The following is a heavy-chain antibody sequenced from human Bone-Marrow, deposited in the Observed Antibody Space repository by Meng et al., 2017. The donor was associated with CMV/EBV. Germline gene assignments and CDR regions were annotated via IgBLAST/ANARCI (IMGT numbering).Heavy chain of an antibody. CDR2: ISGGGTNI. CDR3: ARDRSKGGAIDY. D-gene: IGHD3-16*02. CDR1: GFTFRNYE. Sequence: GESLKISCAASGFTFRNYEMNWVRQAPGKGLEWVSFISGGGTNIYYADSMKGRFTISRDNAKNSLYLQMHSLRAEDTAVYYCARDRSKGGAIDYWGHGTLVTVSS. V-gene: IGHV3-48*03. J-gene: IGHJ4*01.